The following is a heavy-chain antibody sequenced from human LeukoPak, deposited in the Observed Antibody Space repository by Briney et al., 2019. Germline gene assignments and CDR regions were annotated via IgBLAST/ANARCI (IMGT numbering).Heavy chain of an antibody. J-gene: IGHJ5*02. CDR3: AKLPFSSSWYVVRGFDP. Sequence: SETLSLTCTVSGGSISSSSYYWGWIRQPPGKGLEWIGSIYYSGSTYYNPSLKSRVTISVDTSKYQFSLKLSSVTAADTAVYYCAKLPFSSSWYVVRGFDPWAREPWSPSPQ. D-gene: IGHD6-13*01. CDR1: GGSISSSSYY. CDR2: IYYSGST. V-gene: IGHV4-39*01.